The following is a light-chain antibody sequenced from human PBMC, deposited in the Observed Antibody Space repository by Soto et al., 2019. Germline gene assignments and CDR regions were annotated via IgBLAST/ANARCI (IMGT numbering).Light chain of an antibody. CDR1: QDINTY. CDR3: QQRKSYPIT. CDR2: AAS. Sequence: DIQLTQSPSFLSASVGDRVTITCRASQDINTYLAWYQQKPGKAPKLLIFAASTLQNGVLSRFSGSGSGTEFTVTITSLQPEDFATYYCQQRKSYPITFGQGTRLEIK. J-gene: IGKJ5*01. V-gene: IGKV1-9*01.